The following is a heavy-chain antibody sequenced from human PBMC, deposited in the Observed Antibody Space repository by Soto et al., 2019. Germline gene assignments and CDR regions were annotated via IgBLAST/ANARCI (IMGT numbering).Heavy chain of an antibody. D-gene: IGHD2-2*01. CDR2: ISPHNHNT. V-gene: IGHV1-18*01. J-gene: IGHJ5*02. Sequence: QVQLVQSGVEVKKPGASVKVSCKASGYTFRNYGITWVRQAPGQGLEWMGWISPHNHNTNYAQKLQGRVTMTTDTSTNTAYMELRSLRSDDTAVYYCAREEGAYRTSTSCPLNSFDPWGQGTLVTVSS. CDR1: GYTFRNYG. CDR3: AREEGAYRTSTSCPLNSFDP.